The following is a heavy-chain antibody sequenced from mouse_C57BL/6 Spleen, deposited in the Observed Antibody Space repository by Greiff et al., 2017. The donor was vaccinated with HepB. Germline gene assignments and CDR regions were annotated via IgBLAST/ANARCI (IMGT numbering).Heavy chain of an antibody. Sequence: QVQLQQPGAELVRPGSSVKLSCKASGYTFTSYWMDWVKQRPGQGLEWIGNIYPSDSETHYSQKFKDKATLTVDKSSSTAYMQLSSLTSEDSAVYYCARSMGTGYFDVWGTRTTVTVAS. CDR1: GYTFTSYW. CDR2: IYPSDSET. D-gene: IGHD3-3*01. J-gene: IGHJ1*03. CDR3: ARSMGTGYFDV. V-gene: IGHV1-61*01.